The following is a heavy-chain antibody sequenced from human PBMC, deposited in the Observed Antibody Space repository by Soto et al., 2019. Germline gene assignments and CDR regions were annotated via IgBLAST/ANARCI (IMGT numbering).Heavy chain of an antibody. Sequence: WEKLSLPCSVSGGTISGYYWTWIRQPAGKGLEWIGRIYSSGNTKYNPSLQSRVTMSLDTSNNQFSLRLTSVTAADTAVYYCARVFYDSSAAGVACDLWCPGTTVTVSS. J-gene: IGHJ3*01. CDR3: ARVFYDSSAAGVACDL. CDR2: IYSSGNT. V-gene: IGHV4-4*07. D-gene: IGHD3-16*01. CDR1: GGTISGYY.